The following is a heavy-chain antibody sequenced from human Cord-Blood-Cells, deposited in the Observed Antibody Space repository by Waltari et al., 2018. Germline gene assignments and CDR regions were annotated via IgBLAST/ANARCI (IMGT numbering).Heavy chain of an antibody. CDR1: GFTVSSHY. V-gene: IGHV3-53*02. CDR2: SYSGGST. Sequence: EVQLVETGGGLIQPGGSLRLSCAASGFTVSSHYMSWVRQAPGKGLEWVSVSYSGGSTYYADSVKGRFTISRDNSKNTLYLQMNSLRAEDTAVYYCARDPTGYDAFDIWGQGTMVTVFS. D-gene: IGHD3-9*01. CDR3: ARDPTGYDAFDI. J-gene: IGHJ3*02.